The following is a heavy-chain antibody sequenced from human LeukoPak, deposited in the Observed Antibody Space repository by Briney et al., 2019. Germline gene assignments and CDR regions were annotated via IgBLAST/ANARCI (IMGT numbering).Heavy chain of an antibody. CDR2: ISGSGAMT. V-gene: IGHV3-23*01. Sequence: QSGGSLRLSCAASGFTLSNNAMAWVRQAPGKGLEWVSSISGSGAMTYYADSVKGRFTISRDNAMDTIYLQMNSLRVDDTAVYYCAKDRVDGSGSQFDSWGQGTLVTVSS. J-gene: IGHJ4*02. CDR3: AKDRVDGSGSQFDS. CDR1: GFTLSNNA. D-gene: IGHD3-10*01.